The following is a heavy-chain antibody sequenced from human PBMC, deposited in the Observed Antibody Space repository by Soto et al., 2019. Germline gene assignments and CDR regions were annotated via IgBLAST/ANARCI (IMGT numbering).Heavy chain of an antibody. J-gene: IGHJ6*02. CDR2: ISGSGGST. D-gene: IGHD3-10*01. V-gene: IGHV3-23*01. Sequence: SLRLSCAASGFTFSSYAMSWVRQAPGKGMEWVSAISGSGGSTYYADSVKGRFTISRDNSKNTLYLQMNSLRAEDTAVYYCAKGYISPIMVRGAPDYYYYYGMDVWGQGTTVTVSS. CDR1: GFTFSSYA. CDR3: AKGYISPIMVRGAPDYYYYYGMDV.